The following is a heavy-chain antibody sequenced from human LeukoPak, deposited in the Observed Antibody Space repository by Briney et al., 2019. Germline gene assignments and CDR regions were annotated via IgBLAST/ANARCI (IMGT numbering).Heavy chain of an antibody. CDR2: INPNSGGT. D-gene: IGHD2-21*01. CDR3: ARADRLDGGPYLIGP. CDR1: GYSFTDYY. J-gene: IGHJ5*02. Sequence: ASVTVSCKTSGYSFTDYYMHWVRQAPGQGLEWMGWINPNSGGTSSAQKFQGRVTMTRDSSITTVYMEVSWLTSDDTAIYYCARADRLDGGPYLIGPWGQGTLVTVSS. V-gene: IGHV1-2*02.